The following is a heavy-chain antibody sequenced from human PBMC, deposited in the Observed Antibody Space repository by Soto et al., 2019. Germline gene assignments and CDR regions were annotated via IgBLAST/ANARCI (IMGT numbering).Heavy chain of an antibody. CDR1: GGTFSRHS. J-gene: IGHJ4*02. V-gene: IGHV1-69*01. Sequence: QVQMVQSGAEVKKPGSSARVSCKVSGGTFSRHSISWVRQAPGQGLEWMGGIIPIFDATQYAQKFQGRLTITADESTTTVHRDLSGLRPEDTAIYYCARDLTSVRGSWGKGTLVTVS. D-gene: IGHD3-10*01. CDR3: ARDLTSVRGS. CDR2: IIPIFDAT.